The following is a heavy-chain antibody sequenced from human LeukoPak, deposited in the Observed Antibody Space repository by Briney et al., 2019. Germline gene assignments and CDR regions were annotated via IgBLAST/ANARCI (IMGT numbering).Heavy chain of an antibody. J-gene: IGHJ6*03. Sequence: ASVKVSCKASGYTFTSYYMHWVRQAPGQGLEWMGIINPSGGSTSYAQKFQGRVTMTRDMSTSTVCMELSSLRSEDTAVYYCASSSSWYAKYYYYYMDVWGKGTTVTVSS. V-gene: IGHV1-46*01. CDR1: GYTFTSYY. CDR3: ASSSSWYAKYYYYYMDV. D-gene: IGHD6-13*01. CDR2: INPSGGST.